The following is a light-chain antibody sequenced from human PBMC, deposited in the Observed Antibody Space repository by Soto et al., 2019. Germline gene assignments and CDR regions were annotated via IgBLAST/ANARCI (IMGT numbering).Light chain of an antibody. CDR3: QQSYSTPRLT. Sequence: DIQMTQSPLSMSVSVGDRVTITCRASQDISKFLAWIQQKPGKAPKSLIYAASSLQSGVPSRFSGSGSGTDFTLTISSLQPEDFATYYCQQSYSTPRLTFGGGTKVDIK. CDR1: QDISKF. V-gene: IGKV1-16*01. J-gene: IGKJ4*01. CDR2: AAS.